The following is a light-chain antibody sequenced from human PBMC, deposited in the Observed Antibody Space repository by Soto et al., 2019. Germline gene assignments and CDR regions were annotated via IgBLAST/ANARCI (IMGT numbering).Light chain of an antibody. CDR1: QGISSY. V-gene: IGKV1-9*01. CDR2: AAS. Sequence: DIQLTQSPSFLSASVGVRVTITCRASQGISSYLAWYQQKPGKAPKLLIYAASTLQSGVPSRFSGSGSGTEFTLTISSLQSEDFATYYCQQLNSYPRTVGPGTKVDIK. CDR3: QQLNSYPRT. J-gene: IGKJ3*01.